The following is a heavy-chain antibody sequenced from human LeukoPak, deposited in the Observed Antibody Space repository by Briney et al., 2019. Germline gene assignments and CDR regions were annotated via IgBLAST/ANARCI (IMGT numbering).Heavy chain of an antibody. Sequence: GASLRLSCAASALTFSSYSMKWVRQAPGRWLEWVSSISSGSGVIFYADSVKGQFTISRDHAKISLYLQMNSLRAEDTAVYYCARGGTGATRDDTFDIWGQGAMV. CDR2: ISSGSGVI. CDR1: ALTFSSYS. CDR3: ARGGTGATRDDTFDI. J-gene: IGHJ3*02. D-gene: IGHD1-26*01. V-gene: IGHV3-21*01.